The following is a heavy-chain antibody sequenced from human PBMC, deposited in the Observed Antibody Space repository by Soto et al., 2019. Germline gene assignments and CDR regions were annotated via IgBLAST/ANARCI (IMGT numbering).Heavy chain of an antibody. V-gene: IGHV5-10-1*01. J-gene: IGHJ6*02. D-gene: IGHD3-3*01. CDR3: ARARSITIFGVVGFEMDV. CDR2: IDPSDSYT. Sequence: LGESLKISCKGSGYTFTDYWINWVRQMPGKGLEWMGRIDPSDSYTKYSPSFQGHVTISADKSISTAYLEWSSLEASDTAMYYCARARSITIFGVVGFEMDVWGQGTTVTV. CDR1: GYTFTDYW.